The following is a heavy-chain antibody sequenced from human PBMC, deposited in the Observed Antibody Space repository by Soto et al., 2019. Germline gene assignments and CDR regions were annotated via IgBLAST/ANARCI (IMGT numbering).Heavy chain of an antibody. V-gene: IGHV3-33*01. J-gene: IGHJ6*02. D-gene: IGHD6-6*01. CDR1: GLTCRIYG. Sequence: GGSLRLYCGASGLTCRIYGMNGVRLALRMGVEDAAAIWYDGSNKYYADSVKGRFNISRDNSKNTLYLQMNSLRAEDTAVYYCAREVAARQYYYGMDVWGQGT. CDR2: IWYDGSNK. CDR3: AREVAARQYYYGMDV.